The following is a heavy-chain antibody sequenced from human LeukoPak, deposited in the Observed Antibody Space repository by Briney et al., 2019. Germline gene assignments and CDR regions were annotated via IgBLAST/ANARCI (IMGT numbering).Heavy chain of an antibody. CDR3: ARACDSSGYCD. CDR2: ISWDSGST. Sequence: PGGSLRLSCAASAFTLDDYSIHWVRQPPGKGLEWVSLISWDSGSTYYADSVKGRFTISRDNSKSSLYLQMNSLRTEDTALYYCARACDSSGYCDWGQGTLVTVSS. D-gene: IGHD3-22*01. CDR1: AFTLDDYS. J-gene: IGHJ4*02. V-gene: IGHV3-43*01.